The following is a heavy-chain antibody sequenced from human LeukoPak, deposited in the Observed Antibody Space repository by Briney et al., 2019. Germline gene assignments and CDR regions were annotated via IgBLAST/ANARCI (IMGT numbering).Heavy chain of an antibody. D-gene: IGHD6-13*01. J-gene: IGHJ4*02. CDR3: AREVSSRIDFDY. V-gene: IGHV3-30*04. Sequence: GGSVRLSCAASGFTFSSYAMHWVRQAPGKGLEWVAVISYDGSNKYYADSVKGRFTISRDNSKNTLYLQMNSLRAEDTAVYYCAREVSSRIDFDYWGQGTLVTVSS. CDR2: ISYDGSNK. CDR1: GFTFSSYA.